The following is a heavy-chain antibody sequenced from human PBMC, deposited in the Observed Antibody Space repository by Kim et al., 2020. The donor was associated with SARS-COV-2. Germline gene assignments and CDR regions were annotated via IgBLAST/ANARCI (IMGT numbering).Heavy chain of an antibody. J-gene: IGHJ4*02. CDR2: T. V-gene: IGHV1-8*01. Sequence: TGNAQKFQGRVTMTRNTSISTAYMELSSLRSEDTAVYYCARGLDSLWGQGTLVTVSS. D-gene: IGHD2-15*01. CDR3: ARGLDSL.